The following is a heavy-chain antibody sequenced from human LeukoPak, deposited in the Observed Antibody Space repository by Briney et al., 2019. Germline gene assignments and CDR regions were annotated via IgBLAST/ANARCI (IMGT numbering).Heavy chain of an antibody. CDR3: ARARGTIANCDY. Sequence: PGGSLRLSCAASRFTVSSNFFSWVRQAPGKGLEWVSIIYPAGNTYYADYVKGRFTISRDNSKNTLYLHMNSLRAEDTAVYYCARARGTIANCDYWGQGTLVTVSS. V-gene: IGHV3-53*01. CDR1: RFTVSSNF. J-gene: IGHJ4*02. D-gene: IGHD4-17*01. CDR2: IYPAGNT.